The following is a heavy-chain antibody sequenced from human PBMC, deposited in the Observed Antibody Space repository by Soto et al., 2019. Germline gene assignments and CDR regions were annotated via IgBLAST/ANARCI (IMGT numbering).Heavy chain of an antibody. CDR3: AKLVLEWLLPYGMDV. D-gene: IGHD3-3*01. CDR2: ISSSSYI. J-gene: IGHJ6*02. CDR1: GFTFSSYS. Sequence: GSLRLSCAASGFTFSSYSMNWVRQAPGKGLEWVSSISSSSYIYYADSVKGRFTISRDNAKNSLYLQMNSLRAEDTAVYYCAKLVLEWLLPYGMDVWGQGTTVTVSS. V-gene: IGHV3-21*01.